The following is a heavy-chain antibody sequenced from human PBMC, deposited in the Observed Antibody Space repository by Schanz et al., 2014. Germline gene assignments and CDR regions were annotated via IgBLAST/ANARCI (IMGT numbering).Heavy chain of an antibody. D-gene: IGHD2-2*02. Sequence: VQLVESGGGLVKPGGSLRLSCAASGFTFSIYGMSWVRQAPGKGLEWVSRMIGSGSSVFYADSVKGRFTISRDNAKNSLFLQMNSLRGEDAAVYYCAGGEYQLLYGNWGQGTLVTVSS. CDR2: MIGSGSSV. J-gene: IGHJ4*02. CDR3: AGGEYQLLYGN. V-gene: IGHV3-23*04. CDR1: GFTFSIYG.